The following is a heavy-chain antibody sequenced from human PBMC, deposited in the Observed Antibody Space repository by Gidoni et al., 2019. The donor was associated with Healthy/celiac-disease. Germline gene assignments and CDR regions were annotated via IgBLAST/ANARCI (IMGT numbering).Heavy chain of an antibody. CDR3: ARDPYDSSGYIDDAFDI. J-gene: IGHJ3*02. Sequence: QVQLVESGGGVVQPGRSLRLSCAASGFTFSSYAMHWVRQAPGKGLEWVAFITYDGSNKYYADSVKGRFTISRDNSKNTLYLQMNSLRAEDTAVYYCARDPYDSSGYIDDAFDIWGQGTMVTVSS. D-gene: IGHD3-22*01. CDR1: GFTFSSYA. V-gene: IGHV3-30-3*01. CDR2: ITYDGSNK.